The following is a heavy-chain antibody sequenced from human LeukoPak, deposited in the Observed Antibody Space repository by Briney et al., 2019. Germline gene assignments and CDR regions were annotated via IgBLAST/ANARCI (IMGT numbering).Heavy chain of an antibody. CDR2: ISGSGGIT. D-gene: IGHD1-26*01. CDR3: AKGDTTWELPHDC. V-gene: IGHV3-23*01. Sequence: GGSLRLSCVASGFTFSDYYMSWIRQAPGKGLEWVSAISGSGGITSYADSVKGRFTISRDNSKNTLYLQMNSLRAEDTAVYYCAKGDTTWELPHDCWGQGTLVTVSS. J-gene: IGHJ4*02. CDR1: GFTFSDYY.